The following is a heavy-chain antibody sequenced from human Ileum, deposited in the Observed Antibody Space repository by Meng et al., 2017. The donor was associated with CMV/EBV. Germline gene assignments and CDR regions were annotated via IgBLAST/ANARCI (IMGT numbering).Heavy chain of an antibody. V-gene: IGHV3-7*01. J-gene: IGHJ5*02. D-gene: IGHD6-6*01. Sequence: GESLKISCAASGFTFSSHWMSWVRQAPGKGLEWVANIKQDGSEKYYVNSVKGRFTISRDNAKNSLYLQMNSLRAEDTAVYYCASSRYSSSSRGGDWFDPWGQGTLVTVSS. CDR1: GFTFSSHW. CDR2: IKQDGSEK. CDR3: ASSRYSSSSRGGDWFDP.